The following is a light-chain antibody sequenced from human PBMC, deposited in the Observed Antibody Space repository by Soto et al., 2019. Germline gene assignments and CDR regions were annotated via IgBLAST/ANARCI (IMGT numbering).Light chain of an antibody. CDR3: QQYGSSPR. Sequence: EIGWTQSPGTLSLSPGERATLSCRASQSVSSSNLAWYQQKPGQAPRLLIYGASSRATGIPDRFSGSGSGTDFTLTINRLEPEDFAVYYCQQYGSSPRFGPGTKVDIK. CDR2: GAS. J-gene: IGKJ3*01. V-gene: IGKV3-20*01. CDR1: QSVSSSN.